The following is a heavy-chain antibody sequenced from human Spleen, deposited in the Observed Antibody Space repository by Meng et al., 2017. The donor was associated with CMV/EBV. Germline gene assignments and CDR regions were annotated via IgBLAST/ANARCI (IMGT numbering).Heavy chain of an antibody. CDR3: ARGRTYYYDSNAYFEI. CDR2: TYYRSKYYN. Sequence: SQTLSLTCAVSGDSVSRNNATWNWIRQSPSRGLEWLGKTYYRSKYYNDYAVFVKGRITINPDTSKNQFSLQLNSVTPEDTAVYYCARGRTYYYDSNAYFEIWGQGTLVTVSS. CDR1: GDSVSRNNAT. J-gene: IGHJ3*02. D-gene: IGHD3-22*01. V-gene: IGHV6-1*01.